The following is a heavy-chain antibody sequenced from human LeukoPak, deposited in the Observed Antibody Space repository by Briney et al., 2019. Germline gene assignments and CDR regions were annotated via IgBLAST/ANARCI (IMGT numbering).Heavy chain of an antibody. CDR2: IYYSGST. J-gene: IGHJ6*03. D-gene: IGHD6-13*01. CDR1: GGSISSSSYY. Sequence: PSETLSLTCTVSGGSISSSSYYWGWIRQPPGKGLEWIGSIYYSGSTYYNPSLKSRVTISVDTSENQFPLKLSSVTAADTAVYYCARTAAAAGYYYYYYMDVWGKGTTVTISS. CDR3: ARTAAAAGYYYYYYMDV. V-gene: IGHV4-39*01.